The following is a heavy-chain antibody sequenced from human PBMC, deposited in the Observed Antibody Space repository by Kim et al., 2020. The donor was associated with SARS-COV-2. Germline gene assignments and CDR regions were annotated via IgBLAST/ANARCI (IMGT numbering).Heavy chain of an antibody. J-gene: IGHJ5*02. Sequence: SGTLSLTCAVYGGSFSGYYWSWIRQPPGQGLEWIGEITHSGSTNYNPSLKSRVTISVDTSKNQFSLKLSSVTAADTAVYYCARGGGIRFLEWLLSKPNWFDPWGQGTLVTVSA. V-gene: IGHV4-34*01. CDR1: GGSFSGYY. CDR2: ITHSGST. CDR3: ARGGGIRFLEWLLSKPNWFDP. D-gene: IGHD3-3*01.